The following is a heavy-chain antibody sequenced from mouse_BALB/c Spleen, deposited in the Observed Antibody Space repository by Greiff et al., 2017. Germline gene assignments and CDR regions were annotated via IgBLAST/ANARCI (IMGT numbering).Heavy chain of an antibody. CDR1: GFSLTSYG. CDR2: IWAGGST. J-gene: IGHJ4*01. V-gene: IGHV2-9*02. Sequence: VKLMESGPGLVAPSQSLSITCTVSGFSLTSYGVHWVRQPPGKGLEWLGVIWAGGSTNYNSALMSRLSISKDNSKSQVFLKMNSLQTDDTAMYYCARDNYGSSYGAMDYWGQGTSVTVSS. D-gene: IGHD1-1*01. CDR3: ARDNYGSSYGAMDY.